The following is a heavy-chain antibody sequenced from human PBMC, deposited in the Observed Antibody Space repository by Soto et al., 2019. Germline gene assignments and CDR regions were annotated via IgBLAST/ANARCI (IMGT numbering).Heavy chain of an antibody. J-gene: IGHJ6*02. CDR1: GFTFSSYA. CDR2: ISGSGGST. Sequence: GESLKISCAASGFTFSSYAMSWVRQAPGKGLEWVSAISGSGGSTYYADSVKGRFTISRDNSKNTLYLQMNSLRAEDTAVYYCAKVISGWYYGMDVWGQGTTVTVSS. V-gene: IGHV3-23*01. D-gene: IGHD6-19*01. CDR3: AKVISGWYYGMDV.